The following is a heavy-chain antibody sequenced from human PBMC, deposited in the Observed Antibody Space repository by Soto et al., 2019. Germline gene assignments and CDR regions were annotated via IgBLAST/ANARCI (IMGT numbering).Heavy chain of an antibody. V-gene: IGHV1-69*01. CDR1: GGTFSSYA. J-gene: IGHJ4*02. Sequence: QVQLVQSGAEVKKPGSSVKVSCKASGGTFSSYAISWVRQAPGQGLEWMGGIIPIFGTANYAQKFQGSVTITADESTSTAYMELSSLRSEDTAVYYCARVAAAQVLGYFDYWGQGTLVTVSS. CDR2: IIPIFGTA. CDR3: ARVAAAQVLGYFDY. D-gene: IGHD6-6*01.